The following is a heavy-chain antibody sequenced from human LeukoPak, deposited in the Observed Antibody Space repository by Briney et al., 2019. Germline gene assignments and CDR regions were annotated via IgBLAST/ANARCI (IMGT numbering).Heavy chain of an antibody. J-gene: IGHJ6*02. V-gene: IGHV3-21*01. Sequence: GGSLGLSCAASGFTFSSYSMNWVRQAPGKGLEWVSSISSSSSYIYYADSVKGRFTISRDNAKNSLYLQMNSLRAEDTAVYYCARDGQQLVQNYYGMDVWGQGTTVTVSS. CDR2: ISSSSSYI. D-gene: IGHD6-13*01. CDR1: GFTFSSYS. CDR3: ARDGQQLVQNYYGMDV.